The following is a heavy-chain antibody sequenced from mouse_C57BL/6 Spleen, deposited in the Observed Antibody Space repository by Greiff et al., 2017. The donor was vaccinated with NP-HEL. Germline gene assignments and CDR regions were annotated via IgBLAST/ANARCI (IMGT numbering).Heavy chain of an antibody. CDR2: INPNNGGT. D-gene: IGHD1-1*01. CDR3: ARGSTTVVEGMDY. J-gene: IGHJ4*01. V-gene: IGHV1-22*01. Sequence: EVQLQQSGPELVKPGASVKMSCKASGYTFTDYNMHWVKQSHGKSLEWIGYINPNNGGTSYNQKFKGKATLTVNKSSSTAYMELRSLTSEDSAVYYCARGSTTVVEGMDYWGQGTSVTVSS. CDR1: GYTFTDYN.